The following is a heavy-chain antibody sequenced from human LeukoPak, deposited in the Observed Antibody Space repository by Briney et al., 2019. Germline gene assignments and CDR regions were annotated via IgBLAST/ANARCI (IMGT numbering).Heavy chain of an antibody. CDR1: GFTFSSYS. CDR2: IISSSSYI. J-gene: IGHJ4*02. Sequence: PGGSLRLSXAASGFTFSSYSMIWVRQAPGKGVEGVSSIISSSSYIYYADSVKGRFTISRDNATDYLYLQMNSPRAHDKDFFYSARAGYSYPYYFVFGGQKTLVTVSS. D-gene: IGHD5-18*01. V-gene: IGHV3-21*01. CDR3: ARAGYSYPYYFVF.